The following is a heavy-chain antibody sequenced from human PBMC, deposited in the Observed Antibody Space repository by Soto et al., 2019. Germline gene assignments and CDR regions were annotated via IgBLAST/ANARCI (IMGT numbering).Heavy chain of an antibody. V-gene: IGHV1-3*01. CDR1: GSTFTSYA. Sequence: VQISCKASGSTFTSYAIPWVRQAPAQRLEWMGWINAGNGNTKYSQKFQGRVTITRDTSASTAYMELSRMRSEDTVVYYCARDVYSSGWLGYWGQGTLVTV. J-gene: IGHJ4*02. D-gene: IGHD6-19*01. CDR2: INAGNGNT. CDR3: ARDVYSSGWLGY.